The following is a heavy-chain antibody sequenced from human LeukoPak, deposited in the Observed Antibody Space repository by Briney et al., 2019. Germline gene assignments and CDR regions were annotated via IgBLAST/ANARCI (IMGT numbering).Heavy chain of an antibody. Sequence: GGSLRLSCEVSGVTVSSNYMIWVRQGPGKGLEWLSIIYPGGTTHYAESVKGRFSISRDDSKNTLYFQMDNLRVDDAALYWCARGSMFGAPDFWGQGTRVTVSS. CDR1: GVTVSSNY. CDR3: ARGSMFGAPDF. V-gene: IGHV3-53*01. D-gene: IGHD3-16*01. CDR2: IYPGGTT. J-gene: IGHJ4*02.